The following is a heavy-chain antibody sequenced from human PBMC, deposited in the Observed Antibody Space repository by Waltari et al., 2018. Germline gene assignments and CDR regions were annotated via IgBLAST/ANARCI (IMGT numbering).Heavy chain of an antibody. CDR1: GFTFSSYS. J-gene: IGHJ6*03. CDR3: ARDNRPSAAGTNYYYYMDV. Sequence: EVQLVESGGGLVKPGGSLRLSCAASGFTFSSYSMNWVRQAPGKGLEWVSSISSSSSYIYYADSVKGRFTISRDNAKNSLYLQMNSLRVEDTAVYYCARDNRPSAAGTNYYYYMDVWGKGTTVTVSS. D-gene: IGHD6-13*01. CDR2: ISSSSSYI. V-gene: IGHV3-21*01.